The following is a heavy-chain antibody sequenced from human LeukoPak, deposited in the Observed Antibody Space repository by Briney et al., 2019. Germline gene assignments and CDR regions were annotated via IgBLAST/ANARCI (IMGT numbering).Heavy chain of an antibody. V-gene: IGHV4-39*01. D-gene: IGHD3-3*01. CDR2: IYYSGST. CDR3: AMYDFWSGYYTSRDY. Sequence: PSETLSLTCTVSGGSISSSSYYWGWIRQPPGKGLEWIGSIYYSGSTYYNPSLKSRVTISVDTSKKQFSLKLSSVTAADTAVYYCAMYDFWSGYYTSRDYWGQGTLVTVSS. J-gene: IGHJ4*02. CDR1: GGSISSSSYY.